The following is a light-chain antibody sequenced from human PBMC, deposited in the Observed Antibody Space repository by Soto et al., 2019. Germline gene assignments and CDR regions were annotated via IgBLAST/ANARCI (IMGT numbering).Light chain of an antibody. CDR2: DVT. V-gene: IGLV2-14*01. Sequence: QSALTQPASVSGSPGQSITISCTGTTSDVVVESVSWYQQHPGKAPQLIIYDVTNRPSGVSSRFSGSKSGNTASLTISGLQAEDEDDYYCSSFGHLIIVDFGGGTKVTVL. J-gene: IGLJ2*01. CDR3: SSFGHLIIVD. CDR1: TSDVVVES.